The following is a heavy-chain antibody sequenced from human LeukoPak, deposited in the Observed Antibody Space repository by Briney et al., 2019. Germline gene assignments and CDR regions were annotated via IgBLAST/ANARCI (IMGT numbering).Heavy chain of an antibody. J-gene: IGHJ5*02. V-gene: IGHV3-30*04. CDR1: GFTSSSYA. D-gene: IGHD6-19*01. CDR3: ARAKGGIAVAGVWFDP. CDR2: ISYDGSNK. Sequence: GRSLRLSCAASGFTSSSYAMHWVRQAPGKGLEWVAVISYDGSNKYYADSVKGRFTISRDNSKNTLYLQMNSLRAEDTAVYYCARAKGGIAVAGVWFDPWGQGTLVTVSS.